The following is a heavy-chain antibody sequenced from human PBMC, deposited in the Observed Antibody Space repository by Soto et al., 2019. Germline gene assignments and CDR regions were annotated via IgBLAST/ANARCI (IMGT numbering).Heavy chain of an antibody. Sequence: QVQLVQSGAEVKKPGSSVKVSCKASGGTFSSYTISWVRQAPGQGLEWMGRIIPILGIANYAQKFQGRVTITADKSTSTAYMELSSLRSEDTAVYYCARYLNRGTAVMYYFDYWGQGTLVTVSS. D-gene: IGHD4-17*01. J-gene: IGHJ4*02. CDR2: IIPILGIA. CDR1: GGTFSSYT. CDR3: ARYLNRGTAVMYYFDY. V-gene: IGHV1-69*02.